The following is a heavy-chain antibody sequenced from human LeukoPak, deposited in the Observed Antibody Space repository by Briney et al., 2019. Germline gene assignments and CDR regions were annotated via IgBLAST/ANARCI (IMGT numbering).Heavy chain of an antibody. CDR1: GFGFGSYW. CDR3: ARDMTAAIRGGPYYMDV. V-gene: IGHV3-21*01. CDR2: ISSSSSYI. D-gene: IGHD2-2*01. Sequence: GGSLRLSCIGSGFGFGSYWMSWVRQAPGKGLEWVSSISSSSSYIYYADSVKGRFTISRDNAKNSLYLQMNSLRAEDTAVYYCARDMTAAIRGGPYYMDVWGKGTTVTVSS. J-gene: IGHJ6*03.